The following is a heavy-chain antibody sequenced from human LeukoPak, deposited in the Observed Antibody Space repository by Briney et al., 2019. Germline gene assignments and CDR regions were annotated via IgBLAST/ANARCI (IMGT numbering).Heavy chain of an antibody. D-gene: IGHD3-16*01. CDR2: ISGSGGST. V-gene: IGHV3-23*01. J-gene: IGHJ4*02. Sequence: PGGSLRLSCAASGFTVSSNYMSWVRQAPGKGLEWVSGISGSGGSTYYADSAKGRFTISRDNSKNTLYLQINSLRAEDTAVYYCAKDFSGGLPYFFDYWGQGTLVTVSS. CDR3: AKDFSGGLPYFFDY. CDR1: GFTVSSNY.